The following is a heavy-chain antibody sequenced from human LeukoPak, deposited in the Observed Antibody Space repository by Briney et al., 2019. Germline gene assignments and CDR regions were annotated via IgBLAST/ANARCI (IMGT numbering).Heavy chain of an antibody. Sequence: EASVKVSCKASGGTFSSYAISWVRQAPGQGLEWMGRIIPILGIANYAQKFQGRVTITADKSTSTAYMELSSLRSEDTAVYYCASELYYYGSGSPHGYFDLWGRGTLVTVSS. V-gene: IGHV1-69*04. J-gene: IGHJ2*01. CDR2: IIPILGIA. CDR1: GGTFSSYA. D-gene: IGHD3-10*01. CDR3: ASELYYYGSGSPHGYFDL.